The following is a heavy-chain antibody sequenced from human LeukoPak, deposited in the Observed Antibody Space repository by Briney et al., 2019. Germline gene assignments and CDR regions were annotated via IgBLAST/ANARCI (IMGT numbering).Heavy chain of an antibody. CDR3: ARGVRTDWYFDL. CDR1: GFSVSSNY. J-gene: IGHJ2*01. Sequence: PGGSLRLSCAASGFSVSSNYMTWVRQAPGKGLEWVSFIYSGDTTYYADSVKGRFTISRDNSKNTLDLQMNSLRVEDTAVYYYARGVRTDWYFDLWGRGTLVTVSS. D-gene: IGHD3-10*01. V-gene: IGHV3-66*02. CDR2: IYSGDTT.